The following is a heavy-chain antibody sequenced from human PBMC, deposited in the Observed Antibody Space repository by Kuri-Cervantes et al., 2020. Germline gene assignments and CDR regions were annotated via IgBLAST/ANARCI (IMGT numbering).Heavy chain of an antibody. CDR2: IYYSGST. CDR3: ARAPSYYDILTGYYQPYYFDY. CDR1: GGSISSSSYY. V-gene: IGHV4-39*01. D-gene: IGHD3-9*01. J-gene: IGHJ4*02. Sequence: SETLSLTCTVSGGSISSSSYYWGWIHQPPGKGLEWIGSIYYSGSTYYNPSLKSRVTISVDTSKNQFSLKLSSVTAADTAVYYCARAPSYYDILTGYYQPYYFDYWGQGTLVTVSS.